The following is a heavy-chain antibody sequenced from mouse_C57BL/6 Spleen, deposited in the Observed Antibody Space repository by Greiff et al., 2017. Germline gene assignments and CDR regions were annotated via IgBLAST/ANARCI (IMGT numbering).Heavy chain of an antibody. Sequence: EVKVEESGGGLVQPGGSLSLSCAASGFTFTDYYMGWVRQPPGKALEWLGFIRNKANAYTTEYSASVKGRFTISRDNSQSIIYLQMHALRAEDSATDYCATTVVDAMDYWGQGTSVTVSS. D-gene: IGHD1-1*01. CDR2: IRNKANAYTT. CDR1: GFTFTDYY. CDR3: ATTVVDAMDY. V-gene: IGHV7-3*01. J-gene: IGHJ4*01.